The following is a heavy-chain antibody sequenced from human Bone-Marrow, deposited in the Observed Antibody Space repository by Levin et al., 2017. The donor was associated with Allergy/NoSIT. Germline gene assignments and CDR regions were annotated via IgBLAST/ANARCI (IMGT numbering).Heavy chain of an antibody. CDR1: GGSFSGYY. J-gene: IGHJ6*03. CDR2: INHSGST. V-gene: IGHV4-34*01. CDR3: ARGYGDYRTVRYYYYYMDV. Sequence: SETLSLTCAVYGGSFSGYYLSWIRQPPGKGLEWIGEINHSGSTNYNPSLKSRVTISVDTSKNQFSLKLSSVTAADTAVYYCARGYGDYRTVRYYYYYMDVWGKGTTVTVSS. D-gene: IGHD4-17*01.